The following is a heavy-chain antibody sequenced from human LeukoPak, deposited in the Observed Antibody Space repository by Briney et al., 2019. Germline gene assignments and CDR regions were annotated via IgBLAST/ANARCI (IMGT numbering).Heavy chain of an antibody. CDR1: GFTFSTYS. CDR3: ARGPTRANSTDY. Sequence: GGSLRLSCAASGFTFSTYSMNWVRQAPGKGLEWVSSISSNNRYIYYADSVKGRFTISRDNAKNSLYLQMNSLRAEDTAVYYCARGPTRANSTDYWGQGALVTVSS. J-gene: IGHJ4*02. D-gene: IGHD2/OR15-2a*01. CDR2: ISSNNRYI. V-gene: IGHV3-21*01.